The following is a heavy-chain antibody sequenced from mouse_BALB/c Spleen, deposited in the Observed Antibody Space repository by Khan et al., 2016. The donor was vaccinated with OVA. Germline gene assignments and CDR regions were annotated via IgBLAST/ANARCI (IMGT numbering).Heavy chain of an antibody. J-gene: IGHJ3*01. CDR2: IDPSTGYT. Sequence: QVQLQQSGAELAEPGASVKMSCKASGYTFTTYWMHWVKQRPGQGLEWIGYIDPSTGYTEYNQKFKDKATLTTDKSSSTAYMQLSSLTSEDSAVYYGARRGLYGIFAYWGRGTLVTVSA. CDR1: GYTFTTYW. V-gene: IGHV1-7*01. D-gene: IGHD2-1*01. CDR3: ARRGLYGIFAY.